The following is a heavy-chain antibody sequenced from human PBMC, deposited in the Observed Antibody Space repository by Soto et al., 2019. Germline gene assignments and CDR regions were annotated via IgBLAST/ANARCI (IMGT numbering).Heavy chain of an antibody. CDR2: ISYDGSNK. CDR1: GFTFSSYA. D-gene: IGHD2-15*01. Sequence: QVQLVESGGGVVQPGRSLRLSCAASGFTFSSYAMHWVRQAPGKGLEWVAVISYDGSNKYYADSVKGRFTISRDNSKNTLYLQMNSLRAEDTAVYYWARDLCSGGSCYRCPWGQGTLVTVSS. J-gene: IGHJ5*02. CDR3: ARDLCSGGSCYRCP. V-gene: IGHV3-30-3*01.